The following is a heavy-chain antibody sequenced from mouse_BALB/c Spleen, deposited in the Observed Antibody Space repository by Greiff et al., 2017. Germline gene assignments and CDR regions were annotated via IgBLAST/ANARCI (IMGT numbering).Heavy chain of an antibody. D-gene: IGHD2-1*01. J-gene: IGHJ3*01. CDR2: INPSTGYT. CDR1: GYTFTSYW. Sequence: QVQLKQSGAELAKPGASVKMSCKASGYTFTSYWMHWVKQRPGQGLEWIGYINPSTGYTEYNQKLKEKATLTADKSSSTAYMQLSSLTSEDSAVYYCARICGNYEACFAYWGQGTLVTVSA. CDR3: ARICGNYEACFAY. V-gene: IGHV1-7*01.